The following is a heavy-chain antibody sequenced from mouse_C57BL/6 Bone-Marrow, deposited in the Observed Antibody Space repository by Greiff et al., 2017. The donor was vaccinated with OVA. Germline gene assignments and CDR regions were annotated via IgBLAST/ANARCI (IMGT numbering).Heavy chain of an antibody. CDR3: ARDRGYGNPWYFDY. CDR2: INYDGSST. D-gene: IGHD2-1*01. CDR1: GFTFSDYY. J-gene: IGHJ2*01. V-gene: IGHV5-16*01. Sequence: EVKLVESEGGLVQPGSSLKLSCTASGFTFSDYYMAWVRQVPEKGLEWVANINYDGSSTYYLDHLKSRFIISRDNAKNILYMQMSSLQSEDTATYYCARDRGYGNPWYFDYWGQGTTLTVSS.